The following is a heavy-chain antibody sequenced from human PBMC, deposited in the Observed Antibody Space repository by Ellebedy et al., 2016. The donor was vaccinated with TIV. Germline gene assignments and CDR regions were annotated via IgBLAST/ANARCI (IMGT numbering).Heavy chain of an antibody. D-gene: IGHD1-14*01. J-gene: IGHJ2*01. CDR3: ARRGVTGTTGYFDL. V-gene: IGHV4-39*01. CDR2: IYYSGST. CDR1: GGSISSSSYY. Sequence: MPSETLSLTCTVSGGSISSSSYYWGWIRQPPGKGLEWIGSIYYSGSTYYNPSLKSRVTISVDTSKNQFSLKLSSVTAADTAVYYCARRGVTGTTGYFDLWGRGTLVTVSS.